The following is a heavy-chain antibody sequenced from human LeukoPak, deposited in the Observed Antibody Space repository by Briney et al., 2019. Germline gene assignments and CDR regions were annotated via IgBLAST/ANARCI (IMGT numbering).Heavy chain of an antibody. D-gene: IGHD3/OR15-3a*01. CDR3: TTWLDWADAFDI. V-gene: IGHV3-15*01. Sequence: GGSLRLSCAASGFTFSNAWMSWVRQAPGKGLEWVGRIKSKTDGGTTDYAAPVKGRFTISRDDSKNTLYLQMNSLKTEDTAVYCCTTWLDWADAFDIWGQGTMVTVSS. CDR1: GFTFSNAW. CDR2: IKSKTDGGTT. J-gene: IGHJ3*02.